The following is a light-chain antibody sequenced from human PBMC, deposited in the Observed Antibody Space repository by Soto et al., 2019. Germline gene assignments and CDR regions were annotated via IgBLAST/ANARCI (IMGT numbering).Light chain of an antibody. V-gene: IGKV3-20*01. J-gene: IGKJ1*01. CDR3: QQYGSSPWT. CDR2: GAS. CDR1: QSIGDN. Sequence: EIVMTQSPDTLSVSPGERATLSCWASQSIGDNLAWYQQKPGQAPRLLIYGASSRATGIPDRFSGSGSGTDFTLSISRLEPEDFAVYYCQQYGSSPWTFGQGTKVDIK.